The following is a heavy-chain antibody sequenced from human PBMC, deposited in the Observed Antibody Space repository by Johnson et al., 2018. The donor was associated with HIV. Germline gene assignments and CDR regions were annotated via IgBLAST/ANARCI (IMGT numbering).Heavy chain of an antibody. J-gene: IGHJ3*02. Sequence: VQLVESGGGVVQPGRSLRLSCAASGFTISSYGMHWVRQAPGKGLEWVSSISGSGGSKYYADSAKGRFTISRDNSKNTLYLQMNSLRDEDTAVYYCANSLLLDAFNIWGQGTMVTVSS. CDR3: ANSLLLDAFNI. CDR2: ISGSGGSK. CDR1: GFTISSYG. V-gene: IGHV3-23*04.